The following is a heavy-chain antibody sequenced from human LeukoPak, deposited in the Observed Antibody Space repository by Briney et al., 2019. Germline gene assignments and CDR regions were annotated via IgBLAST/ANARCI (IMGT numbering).Heavy chain of an antibody. CDR2: ISGSGDST. D-gene: IGHD3-22*01. Sequence: GGSLRLSCAASGFIFSSYGMSWVRQAPGKGLEWVSAISGSGDSTFYADSVKGRFTISRDNSKNTLYLQMSSLRAEDRAVYYCAKYYYDVTGSNLFDYWGQGTLVTVSS. CDR3: AKYYYDVTGSNLFDY. CDR1: GFIFSSYG. V-gene: IGHV3-23*01. J-gene: IGHJ4*02.